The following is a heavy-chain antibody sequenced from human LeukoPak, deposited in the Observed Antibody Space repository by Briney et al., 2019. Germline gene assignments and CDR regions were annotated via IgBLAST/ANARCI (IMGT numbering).Heavy chain of an antibody. J-gene: IGHJ5*02. D-gene: IGHD3-3*01. CDR2: IIPIFGTA. Sequence: SVKVSCKASGGTFSSYAISWVRQAPGQGLEWMGGIIPIFGTANYAQKFQGRVTITADESTSTAYMELSSLRSEDTAVYYCARGTRVTYYDFWSGYRFDPWGQGTLVTVSS. CDR3: ARGTRVTYYDFWSGYRFDP. CDR1: GGTFSSYA. V-gene: IGHV1-69*13.